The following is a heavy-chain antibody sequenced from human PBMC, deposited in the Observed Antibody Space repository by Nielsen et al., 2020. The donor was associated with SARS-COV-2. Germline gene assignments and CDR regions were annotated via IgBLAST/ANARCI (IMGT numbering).Heavy chain of an antibody. J-gene: IGHJ5*02. CDR2: INPTNGGT. CDR1: GYTFTNNY. Sequence: ASVKVSCKASGYTFTNNYMHWVRQAPGQGLEWMGLINPTNGGTTYAQKFQGRVTMTRDTSTSTVYMELSSLRSDDTAVYYCARGRSGTRFDPWGQGTLVTVSS. D-gene: IGHD3-10*01. CDR3: ARGRSGTRFDP. V-gene: IGHV1-46*01.